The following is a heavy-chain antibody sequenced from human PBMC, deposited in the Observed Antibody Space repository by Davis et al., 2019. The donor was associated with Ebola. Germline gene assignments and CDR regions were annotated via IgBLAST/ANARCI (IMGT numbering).Heavy chain of an antibody. CDR3: ARVGTVTTTFDY. Sequence: SVKVSCKASGGTFSSYAISWVRQAPGQGLEWMGGIIPIFGTANYAQKFQGRVTITADKSTSTAYMELSRLRSDDTAVYYCARVGTVTTTFDYWGQGTLVTVSS. CDR1: GGTFSSYA. V-gene: IGHV1-69*06. CDR2: IIPIFGTA. J-gene: IGHJ4*02. D-gene: IGHD4-17*01.